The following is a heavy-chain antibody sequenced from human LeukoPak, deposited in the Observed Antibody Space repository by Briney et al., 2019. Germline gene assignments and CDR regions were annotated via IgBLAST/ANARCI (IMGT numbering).Heavy chain of an antibody. V-gene: IGHV4-38-2*01. Sequence: PSETLSLTCAVSGYSIRSGYYWGWIRQPPGKGLEWIGSIYHSGSTYYNPSLKSRVTISVDTSKNQFSLKLSSVTAADTAVYYCARSYGSGSPYYYMDVWGKGTTVTVSS. CDR1: GYSIRSGYY. J-gene: IGHJ6*03. CDR2: IYHSGST. D-gene: IGHD3-10*01. CDR3: ARSYGSGSPYYYMDV.